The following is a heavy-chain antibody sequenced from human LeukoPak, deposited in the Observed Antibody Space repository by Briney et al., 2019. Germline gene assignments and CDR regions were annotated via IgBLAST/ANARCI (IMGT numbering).Heavy chain of an antibody. Sequence: SETLSLTCAVYGGSFSGYSWTWIRQPPGKGLEWIGEINHSGTTDYNPSLKSRVTISVDTSKNQFSLKLSSVTAADTAVYYCARGYSSSWYYYYYYMDVWGKGTTVTISS. CDR2: INHSGTT. CDR1: GGSFSGYS. CDR3: ARGYSSSWYYYYYYMDV. D-gene: IGHD6-13*01. V-gene: IGHV4-34*01. J-gene: IGHJ6*03.